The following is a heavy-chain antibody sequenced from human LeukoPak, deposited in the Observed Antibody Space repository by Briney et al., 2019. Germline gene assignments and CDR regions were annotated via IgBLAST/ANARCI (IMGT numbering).Heavy chain of an antibody. Sequence: ASVKVSCKVSGNSVTELSMQWVRQAPGKGLECLGGFDPEEAKMVYAQKFQGRVTMTEDTSTDTAYMELRGLTSEDTAVYYCATRSGDFWSGYVDWGQGTLVAVSS. CDR2: FDPEEAKM. V-gene: IGHV1-24*01. J-gene: IGHJ4*02. CDR1: GNSVTELS. D-gene: IGHD3-3*01. CDR3: ATRSGDFWSGYVD.